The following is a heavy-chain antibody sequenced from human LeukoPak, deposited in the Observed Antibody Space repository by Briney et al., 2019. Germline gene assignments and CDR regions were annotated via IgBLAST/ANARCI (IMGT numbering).Heavy chain of an antibody. CDR3: AHESGYCSGVSCSDIDY. D-gene: IGHD2-15*01. J-gene: IGHJ4*02. CDR2: ISSDSSSI. V-gene: IGHV3-21*01. CDR1: GFTFRSYA. Sequence: GEPLRLSCAASGFTFRSYAMNRVRQAPGKGLEWVSSISSDSSSIFYADSLKGRFTISRDNAKNSLYLQMNSLRAEDTAAYYCAHESGYCSGVSCSDIDYWGQGTLVTVSS.